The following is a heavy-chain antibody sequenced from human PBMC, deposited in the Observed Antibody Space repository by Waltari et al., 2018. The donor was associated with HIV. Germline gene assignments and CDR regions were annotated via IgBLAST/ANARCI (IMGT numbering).Heavy chain of an antibody. V-gene: IGHV3-72*01. Sequence: EEQLVESGGGLVQPGGSLRLGCTASGFTFRDHYMNWVRKAPGKGLEWSARSKNKPNNYKTEYAASVTGRFAIIRDESENVVYLQMENLKAEDTAVYFCTREETVGDYPNFCYGMDVWGQGTTVTVSS. D-gene: IGHD4-17*01. CDR2: SKNKPNNYKT. CDR1: GFTFRDHY. CDR3: TREETVGDYPNFCYGMDV. J-gene: IGHJ6*02.